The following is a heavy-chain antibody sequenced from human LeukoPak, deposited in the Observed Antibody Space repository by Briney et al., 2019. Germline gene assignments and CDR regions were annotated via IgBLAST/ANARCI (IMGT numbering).Heavy chain of an antibody. CDR1: GVSISSHY. Sequence: PSETLSLTCTVSGVSISSHYWSWLRQPPGKGLEWIGYIYYSGSTNYNPSLKSRVTISVDTSKNQFSLKLSSVTAADTAVYYCARDQDGRTAFDIWGQGTMVTVSS. CDR2: IYYSGST. V-gene: IGHV4-59*11. D-gene: IGHD5-24*01. CDR3: ARDQDGRTAFDI. J-gene: IGHJ3*02.